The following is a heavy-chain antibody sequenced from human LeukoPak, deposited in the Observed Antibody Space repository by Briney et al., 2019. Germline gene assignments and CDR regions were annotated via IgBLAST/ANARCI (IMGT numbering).Heavy chain of an antibody. V-gene: IGHV1-18*01. J-gene: IGHJ4*02. CDR3: ARDNRYYDYVWGSYLYFDY. Sequence: ASVKVSCKASGYTFTSYGISWVRQAPGQGLEWMEWISAYNGNTNYAQKLQGRVTMTTDTSTSTAYMELRSLRSDDTAVYYCARDNRYYDYVWGSYLYFDYWGQGTLVTVSS. D-gene: IGHD3-16*02. CDR1: GYTFTSYG. CDR2: ISAYNGNT.